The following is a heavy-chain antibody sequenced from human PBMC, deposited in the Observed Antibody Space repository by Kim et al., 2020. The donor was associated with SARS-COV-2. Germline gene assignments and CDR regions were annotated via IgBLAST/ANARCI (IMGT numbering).Heavy chain of an antibody. CDR3: ARAAGNVAGWYCHYMDL. Sequence: SETLSLTCSVSGGSFSSYYWSWIRQPPEKGLEWIGSINHSGSTNYNPSLKSRVTISVDTSKNQFSLKLSSVTAADTAVYFCARAAGNVAGWYCHYMDLWGRGIPVTVSS. CDR1: GGSFSSYY. J-gene: IGHJ5*02. CDR2: INHSGST. V-gene: IGHV4-59*01. D-gene: IGHD6-19*01.